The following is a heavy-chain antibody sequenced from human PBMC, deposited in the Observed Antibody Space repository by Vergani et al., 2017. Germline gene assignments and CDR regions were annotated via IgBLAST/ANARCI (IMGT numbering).Heavy chain of an antibody. CDR1: GDSMNTYY. CDR3: ARGALWWLRQIDS. Sequence: QVQLQESGPGLVKPSETLSLTRSVSGDSMNTYYWTWIRQPPGKGLEWIGYIYDSGDTKYNPSLKSRVTMSLDTSKNQFSLNLYSVTAADTAVYYCARGALWWLRQIDSWGQGTLVTVSS. CDR2: IYDSGDT. J-gene: IGHJ4*02. D-gene: IGHD2-21*01. V-gene: IGHV4-59*01.